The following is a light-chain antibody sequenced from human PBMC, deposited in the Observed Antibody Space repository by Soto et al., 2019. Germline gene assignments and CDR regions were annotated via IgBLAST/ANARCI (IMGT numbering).Light chain of an antibody. J-gene: IGLJ1*01. CDR3: KSYDSSLSGSRA. CDR1: SSNIGAGYD. V-gene: IGLV1-40*01. Sequence: QSVLTQPPSVSGAPGQRVTISCTGSSSNIGAGYDVHWYQQLPGTAPKLLIYGNSNRPSGVPDRFSGSKSGTSASLAITGLQAEDEADYYCKSYDSSLSGSRAFGTGTRVTVL. CDR2: GNS.